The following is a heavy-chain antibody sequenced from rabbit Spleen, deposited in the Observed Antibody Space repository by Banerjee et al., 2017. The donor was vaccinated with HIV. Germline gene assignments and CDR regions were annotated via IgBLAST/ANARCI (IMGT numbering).Heavy chain of an antibody. CDR1: GFTISSSYW. J-gene: IGHJ3*01. V-gene: IGHV1S45*01. CDR2: IYGAKGST. CDR3: ARAIVPWLGLTRLDL. Sequence: QEQLEESGGDLVKPEGSLTLTCTASGFTISSSYWICWVRQAPGKGLEWIGIIYGAKGSTDYASWVNGRFTISSDNAQSTVDLKMTSLTAADTATYFCARAIVPWLGLTRLDLWGPGPLVTVS. D-gene: IGHD4-1*01.